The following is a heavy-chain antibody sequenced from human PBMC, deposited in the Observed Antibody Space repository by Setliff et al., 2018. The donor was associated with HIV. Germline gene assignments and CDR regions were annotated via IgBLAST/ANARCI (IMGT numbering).Heavy chain of an antibody. Sequence: SETLSLTCTVSGGSISRGDYYWNWIRQPAGKGLEWIGHIYTSGSTSGSTYYNPSLKSRVTISIDTSKNQFSLKLSSVTAADTAVYYCARDRGGAAAGGYYYMDVWGKGTTVTVSS. CDR1: GGSISRGDYY. CDR2: IYTSGSTSGST. CDR3: ARDRGGAAAGGYYYMDV. V-gene: IGHV4-61*09. J-gene: IGHJ6*03. D-gene: IGHD6-13*01.